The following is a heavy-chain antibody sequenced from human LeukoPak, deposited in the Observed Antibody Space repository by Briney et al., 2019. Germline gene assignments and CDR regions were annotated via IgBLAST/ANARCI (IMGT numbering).Heavy chain of an antibody. V-gene: IGHV3-48*03. J-gene: IGHJ6*02. D-gene: IGHD5-18*01. CDR2: ISSSGSTI. CDR3: ARYLIQLWPYYYYGMDV. Sequence: GGSLRLSCAASGFTFSSYEMNWVRQAPGKGLEWVSYISSSGSTIYYADSVKGRFTISRDNAKNSLYLQMNSLRAEDTAVYYCARYLIQLWPYYYYGMDVWGQGTTVTVSS. CDR1: GFTFSSYE.